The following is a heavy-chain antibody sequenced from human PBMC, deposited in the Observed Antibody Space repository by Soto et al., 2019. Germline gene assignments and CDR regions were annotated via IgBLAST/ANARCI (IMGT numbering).Heavy chain of an antibody. CDR1: GGTFSSYA. V-gene: IGHV1-69*13. Sequence: GASGKVSCKASGGTFSSYAISWVRQAPGQGLEWMGGIIPIFGTANYAQKFQGRVTITADESTRTAYMELSSLRSEDTAVYYCATQGGADTAMVRFDSWGQGTLVNLSS. D-gene: IGHD5-18*01. J-gene: IGHJ4*02. CDR2: IIPIFGTA. CDR3: ATQGGADTAMVRFDS.